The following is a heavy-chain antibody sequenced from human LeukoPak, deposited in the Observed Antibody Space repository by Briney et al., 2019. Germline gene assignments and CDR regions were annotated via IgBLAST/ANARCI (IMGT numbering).Heavy chain of an antibody. V-gene: IGHV3-23*01. CDR3: AKRGVVVRVFLVGFHKEAYYFDS. CDR2: LSGSAGGT. CDR1: GITLSNYG. D-gene: IGHD3-16*02. Sequence: GGSLRLSCGVSGITLSNYGMSWVRQAPGKGREWVAGLSGSAGGTNYTDSVKGGFTISRDNSKNTLFLQLDRLRAEDTAVYFCAKRGVVVRVFLVGFHKEAYYFDSWGQGAQVTVSS. J-gene: IGHJ4*02.